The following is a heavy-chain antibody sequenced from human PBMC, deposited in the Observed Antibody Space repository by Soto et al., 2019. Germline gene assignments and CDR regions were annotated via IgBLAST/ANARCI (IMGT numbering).Heavy chain of an antibody. CDR3: AREIKLGVDFWSGYRNWFDP. CDR2: IYTSGST. Sequence: TLSLTCTVSGGSISSYYWSWIRQPAGKGLEWIGRIYTSGSTNYNPSLKSRVTMSVDTSKNQFSLKLSSVTAADTAVYYCAREIKLGVDFWSGYRNWFDPWGQGTLVTVSS. CDR1: GGSISSYY. V-gene: IGHV4-4*07. D-gene: IGHD3-3*01. J-gene: IGHJ5*02.